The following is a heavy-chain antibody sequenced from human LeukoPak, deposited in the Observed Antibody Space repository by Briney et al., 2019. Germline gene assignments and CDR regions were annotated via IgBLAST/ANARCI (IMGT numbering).Heavy chain of an antibody. J-gene: IGHJ4*02. CDR3: AKGGDFWSGPQFDY. CDR2: ISGRGGGT. V-gene: IGHV3-23*01. D-gene: IGHD3-3*01. CDR1: GFTFSSYA. Sequence: GGSLRLSCAASGFTFSSYAMSWVRQAPGEGLEWVSGISGRGGGTYYADSVKGRFTISRDNSKNTLYLQMNSLRAEDTAVYYCAKGGDFWSGPQFDYWGQGTLVTVSS.